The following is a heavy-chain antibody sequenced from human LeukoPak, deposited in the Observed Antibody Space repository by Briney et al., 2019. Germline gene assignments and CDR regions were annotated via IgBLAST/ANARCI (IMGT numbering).Heavy chain of an antibody. D-gene: IGHD3-22*01. Sequence: ASVKVSCKASGYTFSSYYFHWVRQAPGQGLEWMGLINPSGGATSFAQKFRGRVTMTRDMSTGTVFMELSSLRSDDTVVYFCARNYYDTAGHFGYWGQGTLVTVSS. CDR2: INPSGGAT. CDR3: ARNYYDTAGHFGY. V-gene: IGHV1-46*01. J-gene: IGHJ4*02. CDR1: GYTFSSYY.